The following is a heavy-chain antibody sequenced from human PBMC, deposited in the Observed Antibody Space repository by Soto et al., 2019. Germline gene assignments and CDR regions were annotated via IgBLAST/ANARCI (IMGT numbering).Heavy chain of an antibody. CDR1: GYTFTNYG. V-gene: IGHV1-18*01. Sequence: QVHLVQSGAEVKKPGASVKVSCKASGYTFTNYGISWVRQAPGEGLEWVGWINTSNDNKLYAQKLQGRLTLTTDTPTSTAYMDLTTLRSDDTAVYFCARDPGAASFDFWAQGTLVTDSS. J-gene: IGHJ4*02. CDR2: INTSNDNK. D-gene: IGHD2-15*01. CDR3: ARDPGAASFDF.